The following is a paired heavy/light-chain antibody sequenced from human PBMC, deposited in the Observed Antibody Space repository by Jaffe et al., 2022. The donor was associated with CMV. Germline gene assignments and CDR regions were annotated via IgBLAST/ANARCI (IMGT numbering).Light chain of an antibody. CDR3: QQSYSTVMYT. CDR1: QSISTY. Sequence: DIQMTQSPSSLSASVGDRVTITCRASQSISTYLNWYQQKPGEAPKFLIYGASTLQSGVPSRFSGSGSGTDFTLTISSLQAEDFATYYCQQSYSTVMYTFGQGTKLEIK. V-gene: IGKV1-39*01. CDR2: GAS. J-gene: IGKJ2*01.
Heavy chain of an antibody. J-gene: IGHJ4*02. CDR1: GGSMSNYY. Sequence: QVQLQESGPGLVKPSETLSLTCTVSGGSMSNYYWSWIRQPPGKGLEWIGYVYDSGSTNYNPSLKSRVTISVDMSKNQFSLNLSSVTAADTAVYYCARAIYYYGSGRHLDYWGQGTLVTVSS. CDR3: ARAIYYYGSGRHLDY. D-gene: IGHD3-10*01. V-gene: IGHV4-59*01. CDR2: VYDSGST.